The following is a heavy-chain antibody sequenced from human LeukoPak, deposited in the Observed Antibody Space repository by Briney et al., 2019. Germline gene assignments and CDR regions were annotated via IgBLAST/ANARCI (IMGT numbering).Heavy chain of an antibody. CDR2: GDYSGGT. J-gene: IGHJ5*02. CDR1: GDSFTSVTDY. CDR3: ARVGIAAARWFDP. V-gene: IGHV4-39*07. D-gene: IGHD6-13*01. Sequence: SETLSLTCTVSGDSFTSVTDYWAWIRQPPGKGLEWIASGDYSGGTYYNPSLESRVAISADMSKNQISLKLTSVTAADTAVYYCARVGIAAARWFDPWGQGTLVTVSS.